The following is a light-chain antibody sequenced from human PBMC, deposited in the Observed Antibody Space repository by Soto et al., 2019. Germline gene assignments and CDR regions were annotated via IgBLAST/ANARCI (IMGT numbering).Light chain of an antibody. CDR1: SSNIGNNY. CDR2: DNN. CDR3: ETWDSSLSAGV. Sequence: QSVLTQPPSVSAAPGQMVTISCSGSSSNIGNNYVSWYQQLPGTAPKLLIYDNNKRPSGIPDRFSGSKSGTSATLGITGLQTGDEADYYCETWDSSLSAGVFGGGTKLTVL. V-gene: IGLV1-51*01. J-gene: IGLJ2*01.